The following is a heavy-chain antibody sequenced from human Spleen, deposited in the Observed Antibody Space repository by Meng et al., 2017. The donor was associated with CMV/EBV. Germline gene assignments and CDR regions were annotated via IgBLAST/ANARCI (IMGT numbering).Heavy chain of an antibody. V-gene: IGHV1-18*01. CDR3: ARDHVYSFNPNYYYYGMDV. CDR2: ISAYNGNT. D-gene: IGHD4-11*01. CDR1: GYTFTSYG. Sequence: ASVKVSCKASGYTFTSYGISWVRQAPGQGLEWMGWISAYNGNTNYAQKLQGRVTMTTDTSTSTAYMELRSLRSDDTAVYYCARDHVYSFNPNYYYYGMDVWGQGTTVTVSS. J-gene: IGHJ6*02.